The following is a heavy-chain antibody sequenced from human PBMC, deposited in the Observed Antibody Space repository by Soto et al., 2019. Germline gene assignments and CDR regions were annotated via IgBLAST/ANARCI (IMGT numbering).Heavy chain of an antibody. CDR2: IWYDGSNK. CDR1: GFTFSSYG. D-gene: IGHD3-22*01. CDR3: ARDYYYDSSGYLPLHYGMDV. J-gene: IGHJ6*02. V-gene: IGHV3-33*01. Sequence: LRLSWAASGFTFSSYGMHWVRQAPGKGLEWVAVIWYDGSNKYYADSVKGRFTISRDNSKNTLYLQMNSLRAEDTAVYYCARDYYYDSSGYLPLHYGMDVWGQGTTVTVSS.